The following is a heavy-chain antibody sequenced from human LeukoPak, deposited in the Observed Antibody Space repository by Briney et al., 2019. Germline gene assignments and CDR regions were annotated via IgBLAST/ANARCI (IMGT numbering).Heavy chain of an antibody. CDR1: GFTFSSYW. CDR2: IKQDGSEK. Sequence: GGSLRLSCAASGFTFSSYWVNWVRQAPGKGLEWVVNIKQDGSEKYYVDSVKGRFTISRDNAKNSLFLQMNNVRTEDTAVYYCARLGFTSGYGWDGGYYYYYMDVWGKGTTVTVSS. J-gene: IGHJ6*03. CDR3: ARLGFTSGYGWDGGYYYYYMDV. D-gene: IGHD1-1*01. V-gene: IGHV3-7*01.